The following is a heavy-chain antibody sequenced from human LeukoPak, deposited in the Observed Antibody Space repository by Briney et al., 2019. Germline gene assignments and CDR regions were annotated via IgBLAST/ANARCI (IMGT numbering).Heavy chain of an antibody. CDR1: GFTFSNYA. V-gene: IGHV3-23*01. J-gene: IGHJ4*02. Sequence: GSLRLSCAASGFTFSNYAMTWVRQAPGKGLEWVSAISGSGGSTYYADSLKGRFTISRDNSKNTLYLQMNSLRAEDTAVYYCAKGDYYDSSGPWGYWGQGTLVTVSS. CDR3: AKGDYYDSSGPWGY. CDR2: ISGSGGST. D-gene: IGHD3-22*01.